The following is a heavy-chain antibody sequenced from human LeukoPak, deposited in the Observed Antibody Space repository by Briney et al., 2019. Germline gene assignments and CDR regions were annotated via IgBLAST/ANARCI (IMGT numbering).Heavy chain of an antibody. Sequence: PGGSLRLSCAASGFTFSSYAMHWVRQAPGKGLEWVAVISYDGSNKYYADSVKGRFTISRDNSKNTLYPQMNSLRAEDTAVYYCARSASDYWGQGTLVTVSS. V-gene: IGHV3-30-3*01. J-gene: IGHJ4*02. CDR2: ISYDGSNK. CDR1: GFTFSSYA. CDR3: ARSASDY.